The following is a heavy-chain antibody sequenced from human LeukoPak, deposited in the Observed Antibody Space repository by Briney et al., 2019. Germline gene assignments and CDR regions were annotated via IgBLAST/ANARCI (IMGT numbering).Heavy chain of an antibody. CDR1: GYTFTSYG. D-gene: IGHD3-22*01. J-gene: IGHJ4*02. CDR3: ARGDHYYDSSGYYDY. V-gene: IGHV1-18*01. Sequence: ASVTVSCKASGYTFTSYGISWVRQAPGQGLEWMGWISAYNGNTNYAQKLQGRVTMTTDTSTSTAYMELRSLRSDDTAVYYCARGDHYYDSSGYYDYWGQGTLVTVSS. CDR2: ISAYNGNT.